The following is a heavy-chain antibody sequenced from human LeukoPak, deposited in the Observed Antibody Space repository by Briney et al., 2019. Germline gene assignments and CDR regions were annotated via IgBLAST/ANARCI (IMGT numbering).Heavy chain of an antibody. V-gene: IGHV3-7*04. CDR2: INRDGTEK. Sequence: GGSLRLSCAPSGFNFSDSRMTWVRQAPGKGLQWVANINRDGTEKQFLDSIEGRFTISRDNRKKSLYLQMNSLRPQDTAVYFCVRGDWYFESWGQGTLVTVSS. D-gene: IGHD2-21*01. CDR1: GFNFSDSR. J-gene: IGHJ4*02. CDR3: VRGDWYFES.